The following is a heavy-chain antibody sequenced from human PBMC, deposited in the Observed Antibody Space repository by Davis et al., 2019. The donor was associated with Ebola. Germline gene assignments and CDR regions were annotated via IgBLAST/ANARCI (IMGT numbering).Heavy chain of an antibody. V-gene: IGHV3-11*04. CDR3: AREGIVVVVAATQGYNWFDP. D-gene: IGHD2-15*01. Sequence: PGGSLRLSCAASGFTFSDYYMSWIRQAPGKGLEWVSYISSSGSTIYYADSVKGRFTISRDNAKNSLYLQMNSLRAEDTAVYYCAREGIVVVVAATQGYNWFDPWGQGTLVTVSS. CDR2: ISSSGSTI. CDR1: GFTFSDYY. J-gene: IGHJ5*02.